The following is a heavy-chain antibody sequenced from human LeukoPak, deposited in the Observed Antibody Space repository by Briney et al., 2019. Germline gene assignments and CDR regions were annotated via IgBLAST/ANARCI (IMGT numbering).Heavy chain of an antibody. J-gene: IGHJ4*02. CDR2: IHHSGIT. V-gene: IGHV4-39*01. Sequence: PSETLSLTCAVSGASINSNNYYWGWIRQPPGKGLEWIGSIHHSGITYYNSTLKSRLITSVDTSKNQFSLKLRSVTAADTAVYYCARHTGGTTYAYWGQGSLVTVSS. D-gene: IGHD1-1*01. CDR1: GASINSNNYY. CDR3: ARHTGGTTYAY.